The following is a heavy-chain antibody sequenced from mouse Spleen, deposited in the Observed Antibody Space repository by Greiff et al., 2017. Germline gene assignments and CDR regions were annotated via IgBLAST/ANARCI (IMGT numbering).Heavy chain of an antibody. J-gene: IGHJ2*01. CDR2: IYPRSGNT. CDR1: GYTFTSYG. D-gene: IGHD1-1*01. Sequence: QVQLKESGAELARPGASVKLSCKASGYTFTSYGISWVKQRTGQGLEWIGEIYPRSGNTYYNEKFKGKATLTADKSSSTAYMELRSLTSEDSAVYFCARVHYYGSSYKYFDYWGQGTTLTVSS. CDR3: ARVHYYGSSYKYFDY. V-gene: IGHV1-81*01.